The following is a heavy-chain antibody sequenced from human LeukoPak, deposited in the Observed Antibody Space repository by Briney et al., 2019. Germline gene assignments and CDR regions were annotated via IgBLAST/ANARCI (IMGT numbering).Heavy chain of an antibody. CDR3: AREMDYYDTGGYYLQWFDP. Sequence: PSETLSLTCTVSGGSISSGGYYWSWIRQHPGKGLEWIGYIYYSGSTSYNPSLKSRLSISFDTSKNQFFLNLNSVTAADTAVYYCAREMDYYDTGGYYLQWFDPWGQGTLVIVSS. D-gene: IGHD3-22*01. V-gene: IGHV4-31*03. CDR1: GGSISSGGYY. CDR2: IYYSGST. J-gene: IGHJ5*02.